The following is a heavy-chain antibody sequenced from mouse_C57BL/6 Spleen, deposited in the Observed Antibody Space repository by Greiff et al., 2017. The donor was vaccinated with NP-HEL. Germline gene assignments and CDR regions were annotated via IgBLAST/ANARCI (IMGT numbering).Heavy chain of an antibody. V-gene: IGHV10-3*01. CDR3: VRGTTVVATDYFDY. J-gene: IGHJ2*01. Sequence: EVQGVESGGGLVQPKGSLKLSCAASGFTFNTYAMHWVRQAPGKGLEWVARIRSKSSNYATYYADSVKDRFTISRDDSQSMLYLQMNNLKTEDTAMYYCVRGTTVVATDYFDYWGQGTTLTVSS. D-gene: IGHD1-1*01. CDR1: GFTFNTYA. CDR2: IRSKSSNYAT.